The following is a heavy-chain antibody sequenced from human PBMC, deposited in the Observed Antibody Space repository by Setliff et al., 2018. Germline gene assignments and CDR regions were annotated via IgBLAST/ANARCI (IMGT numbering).Heavy chain of an antibody. V-gene: IGHV1-3*01. CDR2: INAGNGNT. Sequence: ASVKVSCKASGYSFTSYAMHWVRQAPGQRLEWMGWINAGNGNTKYSQKFQGRVAITRDTSARTAYMELSSLRSEDTAVYYCARARGPGYSSGWNWFDPWGQGTLVTVSS. CDR1: GYSFTSYA. D-gene: IGHD6-19*01. CDR3: ARARGPGYSSGWNWFDP. J-gene: IGHJ5*02.